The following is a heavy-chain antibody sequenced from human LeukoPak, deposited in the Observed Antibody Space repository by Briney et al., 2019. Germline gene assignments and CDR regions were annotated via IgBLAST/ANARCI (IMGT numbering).Heavy chain of an antibody. D-gene: IGHD3-10*01. CDR3: ARWGVDHYGSGTYYLMYYFDH. Sequence: SGGSLRLSCEGSGFSFSSYWMTWVRQSPGKGPEWVANIKQDESERYTVDSVKGRFTISRDNAKNSLYLQMNSLRVEDTAIYYCARWGVDHYGSGTYYLMYYFDHWGQGALVTVSS. V-gene: IGHV3-7*03. CDR1: GFSFSSYW. J-gene: IGHJ4*02. CDR2: IKQDESER.